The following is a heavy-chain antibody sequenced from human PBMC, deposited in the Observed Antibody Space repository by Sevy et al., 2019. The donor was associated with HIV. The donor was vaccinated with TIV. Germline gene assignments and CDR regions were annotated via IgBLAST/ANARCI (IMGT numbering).Heavy chain of an antibody. CDR2: IGYDGNNK. Sequence: GGSLRLSCAGSGFTPSTYGMHWVRQAPGKGLEWVAGIGYDGNNKYYADSVKGRFTISRDNSKNTLFLQMDSLRAEDTAVYYCARDPRMYGDYLLAYFDYWGQGALVTVSS. CDR1: GFTPSTYG. V-gene: IGHV3-33*01. D-gene: IGHD2-8*01. J-gene: IGHJ4*02. CDR3: ARDPRMYGDYLLAYFDY.